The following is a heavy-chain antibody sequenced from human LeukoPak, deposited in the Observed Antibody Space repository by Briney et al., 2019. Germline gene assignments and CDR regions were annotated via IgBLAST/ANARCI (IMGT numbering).Heavy chain of an antibody. CDR3: ARAVGTTTGPFDY. J-gene: IGHJ4*02. D-gene: IGHD1-26*01. CDR2: IHYSKIT. V-gene: IGHV4-38-2*02. Sequence: NASETLSLTCTVSGYSISSGFYWGWIRQSPGKGLDWIGSIHYSKITFYNPSLKSRVTMSLDTFKSRFSLNLNSVTAADTAVYYCARAVGTTTGPFDYWGQGALVTVSS. CDR1: GYSISSGFY.